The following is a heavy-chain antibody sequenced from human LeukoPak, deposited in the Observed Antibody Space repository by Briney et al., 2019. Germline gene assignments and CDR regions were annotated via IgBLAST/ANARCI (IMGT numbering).Heavy chain of an antibody. D-gene: IGHD2-8*01. V-gene: IGHV3-21*01. CDR3: ARDKDAISSVSYYYGMDV. CDR2: ISSSSSYI. Sequence: PGGSLRLSCAASGFTFSSYSMNWVRQAPGKGLEWVSSISSSSSYIYYAGSVKGRFTISRDNAKNSLYLQMNSLRAEDTAVYYCARDKDAISSVSYYYGMDVWGQGTTVTVSS. J-gene: IGHJ6*02. CDR1: GFTFSSYS.